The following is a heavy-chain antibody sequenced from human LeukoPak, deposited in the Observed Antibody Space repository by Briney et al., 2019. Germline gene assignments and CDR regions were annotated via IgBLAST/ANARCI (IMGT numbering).Heavy chain of an antibody. D-gene: IGHD2-15*01. CDR1: GYTFTSYA. V-gene: IGHV1-18*01. Sequence: ASVKVSCKASGYTFTSYAITWVRQAPGQGLEWMGWISSYNGNTNYAQKLQGRVTMTTETSTSTAYMELRSLRSDDTAVYYCARVTLSEIVVFDIWGQGTMVTVSS. J-gene: IGHJ3*02. CDR3: ARVTLSEIVVFDI. CDR2: ISSYNGNT.